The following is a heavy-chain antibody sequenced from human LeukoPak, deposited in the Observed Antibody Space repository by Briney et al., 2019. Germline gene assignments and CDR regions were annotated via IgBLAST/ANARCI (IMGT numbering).Heavy chain of an antibody. V-gene: IGHV3-53*01. D-gene: IGHD5-12*01. CDR1: GFTVSSNY. J-gene: IGHJ3*02. CDR2: IYSGGST. Sequence: GGSLRLSCAASGFTVSSNYMSWVRQAPGKGLEWVSVIYSGGSTYYADSVKGRFTISRDNAKNSLYLQMDSLRAEDTAVYYCARGDIVATMDAFDIWGQGTMVTVSS. CDR3: ARGDIVATMDAFDI.